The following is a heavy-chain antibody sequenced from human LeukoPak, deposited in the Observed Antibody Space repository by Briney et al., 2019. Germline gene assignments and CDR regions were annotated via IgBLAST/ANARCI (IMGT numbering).Heavy chain of an antibody. V-gene: IGHV3-23*01. J-gene: IGHJ4*02. D-gene: IGHD3-16*02. Sequence: PGGSLRLSCAASGFTFSSYAMSWVRQAPGKGLELVSAISGSGGSTYYADSVKGRFTISRDNSKNTLYLQMNSLRAEDTAVYYCAKGRDWNYLSPNYDYVWGSYPLFDYWGQGTLVTVSS. CDR1: GFTFSSYA. CDR3: AKGRDWNYLSPNYDYVWGSYPLFDY. CDR2: ISGSGGST.